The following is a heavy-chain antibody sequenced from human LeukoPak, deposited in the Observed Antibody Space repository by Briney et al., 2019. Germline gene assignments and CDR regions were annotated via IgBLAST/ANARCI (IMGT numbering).Heavy chain of an antibody. CDR1: GYTFTDYY. D-gene: IGHD5-18*01. Sequence: GASVKVSRKASGYTFTDYYIHWVRQAPGQGLEWMGWINPNSGGTKYAQKFQGRVTMTRDTSIGTAYMELSSLRSDDTAVYYCAREGNSYGYSLDFWGQGTLVTVSS. CDR3: AREGNSYGYSLDF. CDR2: INPNSGGT. J-gene: IGHJ4*02. V-gene: IGHV1-2*02.